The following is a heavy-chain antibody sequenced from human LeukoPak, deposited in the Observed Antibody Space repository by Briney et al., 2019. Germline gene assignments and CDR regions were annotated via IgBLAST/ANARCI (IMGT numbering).Heavy chain of an antibody. V-gene: IGHV3-23*01. J-gene: IGHJ4*02. Sequence: GGSLRLSCAASGFTFSSYAMSWVRQAPGKGREWVSFISPSGDRTSNADSVEGRFTISRDNTRNTLYLQMNSLRDEDTGVYYCAIMHGYYDGSGFWVQWGQGTLVTVSS. CDR3: AIMHGYYDGSGFWVQ. CDR2: ISPSGDRT. CDR1: GFTFSSYA. D-gene: IGHD3-22*01.